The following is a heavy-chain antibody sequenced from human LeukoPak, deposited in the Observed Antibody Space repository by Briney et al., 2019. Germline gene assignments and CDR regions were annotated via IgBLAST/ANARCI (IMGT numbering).Heavy chain of an antibody. V-gene: IGHV4-59*01. J-gene: IGHJ4*02. D-gene: IGHD4-17*01. CDR1: GGSISSFY. CDR3: ARKDSGHGDGFDY. CDR2: IFFSGGT. Sequence: SETLSLTCTVSGGSISSFYWCWIRQPPGEGLGRIGNIFFSGGTKYNPSLKSRVTISVDKSKNQFSLKLSSVTAADTAVYYGARKDSGHGDGFDYWGQGTVVTVSS.